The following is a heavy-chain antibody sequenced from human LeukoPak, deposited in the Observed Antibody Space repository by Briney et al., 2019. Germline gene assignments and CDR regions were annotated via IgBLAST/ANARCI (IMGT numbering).Heavy chain of an antibody. CDR1: GFSFSTSP. CDR2: IYAGGSSSA. Sequence: GGSLRLSCAASGFSFSTSPMSWVRQPPGKGLEWVSLIYAGGSSSAFYADSVKGRFTGSRHDSKNTLDLQMNGLRADDTAVYYCLRQGVGDPPRWGQGTLVTVSS. J-gene: IGHJ4*02. D-gene: IGHD3-16*01. CDR3: LRQGVGDPPR. V-gene: IGHV3-23*03.